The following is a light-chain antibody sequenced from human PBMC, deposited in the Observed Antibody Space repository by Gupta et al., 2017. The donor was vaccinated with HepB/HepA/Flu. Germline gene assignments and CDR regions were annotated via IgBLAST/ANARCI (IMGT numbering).Light chain of an antibody. CDR3: GTWDRSLTAFV. CDR2: ENT. J-gene: IGLJ1*01. V-gene: IGLV1-51*02. CDR1: SSNIWSAS. Sequence: QSILPQPHSVSATPGQKVTISCSGSSSNIWSASVPWYQQVPETAPNLVIYENTKRPSGIPDRFSGSKSGTSATLIITGLQTGDEAHYYCGTWDRSLTAFVFGTGTKVTVL.